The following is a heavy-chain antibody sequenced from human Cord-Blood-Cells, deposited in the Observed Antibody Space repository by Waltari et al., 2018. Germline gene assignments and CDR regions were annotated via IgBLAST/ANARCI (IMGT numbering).Heavy chain of an antibody. CDR2: INPNSGGT. CDR3: ARVARYCTGGVCYWYFDL. J-gene: IGHJ2*01. Sequence: QVQLVQSGAEVKKPGASVKVSCKASGYTFTGYYMHWVRQAPGQGLEWMGRINPNSGGTNYAQKFQGRVTMTRDTSISTAYMELSRLRSDDTAVYYWARVARYCTGGVCYWYFDLWGRGTLVTVSS. V-gene: IGHV1-2*06. CDR1: GYTFTGYY. D-gene: IGHD2-8*02.